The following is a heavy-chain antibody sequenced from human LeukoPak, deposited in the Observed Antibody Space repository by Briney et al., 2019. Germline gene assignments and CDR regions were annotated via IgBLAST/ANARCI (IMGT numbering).Heavy chain of an antibody. CDR1: GYTFTGYY. Sequence: GASVKVSCKASGYTFTGYYMHWVRQAPGQGLEWMGWISAYNGNTNYAQKLQGRVTMTTDTSTSTAYMELRSLRSDDTAVYYCARWYGSYGGKDFDYWGQGTLVTVSS. CDR2: ISAYNGNT. V-gene: IGHV1-18*04. J-gene: IGHJ4*02. CDR3: ARWYGSYGGKDFDY. D-gene: IGHD1-26*01.